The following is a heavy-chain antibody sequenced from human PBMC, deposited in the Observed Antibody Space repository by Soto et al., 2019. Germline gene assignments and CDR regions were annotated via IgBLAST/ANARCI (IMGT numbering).Heavy chain of an antibody. V-gene: IGHV4-31*01. CDR1: GGSISSGGYY. CDR3: ARAPEIRPFDY. Sequence: PSETLSLTCTVSGGSISSGGYYWSWIRQHPGKGLEWIGYIYYSGSTYYNPXXKSXVXISVDTSKNQFSLKLSSVTAADTAVYYCARAPEIRPFDYWGQGTLVTVSS. J-gene: IGHJ4*02. CDR2: IYYSGST.